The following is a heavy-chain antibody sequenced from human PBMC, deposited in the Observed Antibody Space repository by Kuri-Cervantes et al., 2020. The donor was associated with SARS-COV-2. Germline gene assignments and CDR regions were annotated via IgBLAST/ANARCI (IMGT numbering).Heavy chain of an antibody. CDR2: TAYDGSNK. Sequence: GESLKISCAASGFTFSSYGMHWVRQAPGKGLEWVAVTAYDGSNKYYADSVKGRFTISRDNSKNTLYLQMNSLRAENTAVYYCARVVGATKTPFDYWGQGTLVTVSS. J-gene: IGHJ4*02. CDR1: GFTFSSYG. CDR3: ARVVGATKTPFDY. V-gene: IGHV3-30*03. D-gene: IGHD1-26*01.